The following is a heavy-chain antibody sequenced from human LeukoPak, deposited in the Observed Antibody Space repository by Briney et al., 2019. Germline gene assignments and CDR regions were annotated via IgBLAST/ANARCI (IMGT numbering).Heavy chain of an antibody. CDR3: AKDGSTSPFYYYYYYMAV. Sequence: PGGSLRLSCAASGFTFSTYGIHWVRQAPGKGLEWVTFIRYDGSNKYYADSVMGRFTISRDNSKNTVYLQMNSLRTDDTAVYYCAKDGSTSPFYYYYYYMAVWGTGTTVTVSS. CDR1: GFTFSTYG. V-gene: IGHV3-30*02. D-gene: IGHD6-6*01. CDR2: IRYDGSNK. J-gene: IGHJ6*03.